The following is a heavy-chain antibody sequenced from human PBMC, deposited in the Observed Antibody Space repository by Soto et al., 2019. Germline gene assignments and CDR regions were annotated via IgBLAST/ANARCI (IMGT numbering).Heavy chain of an antibody. CDR1: GGSISSGNYY. Sequence: SETLSLTCTVSGGSISSGNYYWSWIRQHPGKGLEWIGYIYYSGSTSYNPSLKSRVTISVDTSKNHFSLKLSSVTAADTAVYYCARWWSGSRQGFDPWGQGTLVTVSS. D-gene: IGHD3-3*01. CDR2: IYYSGST. CDR3: ARWWSGSRQGFDP. J-gene: IGHJ5*02. V-gene: IGHV4-31*03.